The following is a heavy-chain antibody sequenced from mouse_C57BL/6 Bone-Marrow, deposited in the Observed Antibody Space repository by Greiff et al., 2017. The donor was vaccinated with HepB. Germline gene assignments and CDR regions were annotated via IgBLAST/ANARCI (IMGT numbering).Heavy chain of an antibody. CDR3: ARRASQLSWFAY. Sequence: QVQLKQPGAEFVKPGASVKLSCKASGYTFTSYWMQWVKQRPGQGLEWIGEIDPSDSYINYNQKFKGKATLTVDTSSSTAYMQLSSLTSEDSAVYYCARRASQLSWFAYWGQGTLVTVSA. J-gene: IGHJ3*01. CDR2: IDPSDSYI. V-gene: IGHV1-50*01. D-gene: IGHD3-1*01. CDR1: GYTFTSYW.